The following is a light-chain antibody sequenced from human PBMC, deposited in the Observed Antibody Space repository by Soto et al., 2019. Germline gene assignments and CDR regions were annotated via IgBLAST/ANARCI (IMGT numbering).Light chain of an antibody. CDR1: SSDIGSYPY. Sequence: QSALTQPASVSGSPGQSITISCTGTSSDIGSYPYVSWYQQHPGKAPKLMIYDVNSRPSGVSNRFSGSNSGNTASLTISGLQAEDEADYYCGSYTTSSTVVFGGGTKLTVL. CDR3: GSYTTSSTVV. J-gene: IGLJ2*01. CDR2: DVN. V-gene: IGLV2-14*03.